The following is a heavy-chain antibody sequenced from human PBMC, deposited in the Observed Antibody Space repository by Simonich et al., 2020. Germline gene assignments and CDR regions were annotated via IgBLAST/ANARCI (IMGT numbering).Heavy chain of an antibody. CDR1: GYTFTGYY. Sequence: QVQLVQSGAEVKKPGASVKVSCKASGYTFTGYYMHWVRQAPGQGLEWMGWINPNSGGTNDAQKFQGRGTRTRETSISTAYMELSRMRSDDTAVYYCARVPPTSGSYYYYYYYMDVWGKGTTVTVSS. CDR3: ARVPPTSGSYYYYYYYMDV. J-gene: IGHJ6*03. D-gene: IGHD1-26*01. V-gene: IGHV1-2*02. CDR2: INPNSGGT.